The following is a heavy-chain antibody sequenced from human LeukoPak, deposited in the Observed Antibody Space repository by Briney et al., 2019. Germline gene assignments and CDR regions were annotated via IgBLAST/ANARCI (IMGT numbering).Heavy chain of an antibody. D-gene: IGHD2-2*01. CDR2: INSDGSST. V-gene: IGHV3-74*01. CDR3: APTWGPAVPFDY. J-gene: IGHJ4*02. CDR1: GFTFSSYW. Sequence: GGSLRLSCAASGFTFSSYWMHWVRQAPGKGLVWVSRINSDGSSTSYADSVKGRFTISRDNAKITLYLQMNSLRAEDTAVYYCAPTWGPAVPFDYWGQGTLVTVSS.